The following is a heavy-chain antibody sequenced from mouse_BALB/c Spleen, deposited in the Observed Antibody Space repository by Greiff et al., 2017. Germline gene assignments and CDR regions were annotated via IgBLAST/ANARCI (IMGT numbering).Heavy chain of an antibody. CDR3: ARDRYDVRAYYAMDY. D-gene: IGHD2-14*01. CDR2: ISNGGGST. Sequence: DVHLVESGGGLVQPGGSLKLSCAASGFTFSSYTMSWVRQTPEKRLEWVAYISNGGGSTYYPDTVKGRFTISRDNAKNTLYLQMSSLKSEDTAMYYCARDRYDVRAYYAMDYWGQGTSVTVSS. CDR1: GFTFSSYT. J-gene: IGHJ4*01. V-gene: IGHV5-12-2*01.